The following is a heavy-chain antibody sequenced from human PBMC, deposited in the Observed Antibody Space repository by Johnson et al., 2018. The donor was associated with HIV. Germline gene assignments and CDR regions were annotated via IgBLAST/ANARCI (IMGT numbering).Heavy chain of an antibody. CDR1: GFTFSTYW. V-gene: IGHV3-7*05. D-gene: IGHD6-6*01. Sequence: VQLVESGGGVVQPGGSLRLSCAASGFTFSTYWMSWVRQAPGKGLEWVANIKQDGSEKYYVDSVKGRFTISRDNAKNSLYLQMNSLRAEDTAVYYCARRWIVAARPPENAFDIWGQGTMVTVSS. CDR2: IKQDGSEK. J-gene: IGHJ3*02. CDR3: ARRWIVAARPPENAFDI.